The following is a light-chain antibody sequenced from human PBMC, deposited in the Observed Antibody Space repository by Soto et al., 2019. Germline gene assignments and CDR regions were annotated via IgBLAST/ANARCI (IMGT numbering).Light chain of an antibody. CDR3: QSYDSSLNGFYV. CDR1: SSNIGAGFD. V-gene: IGLV1-40*01. CDR2: GTF. J-gene: IGLJ1*01. Sequence: QSVLTQPPSVSGAPGQRVTISCTGSSSNIGAGFDVHWYQQLPGTAPKRLIYGTFNRPSLVPDRFSGSRSGASASLDITGLQAEDEADYYCQSYDSSLNGFYVFGTGTKVTVL.